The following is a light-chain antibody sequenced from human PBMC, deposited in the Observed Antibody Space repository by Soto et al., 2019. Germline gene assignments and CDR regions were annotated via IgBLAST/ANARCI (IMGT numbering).Light chain of an antibody. Sequence: IVMTQSPATLSVSPGERATLSCRASQSVGRSLAWYQQKPGQAPRLLMYGTSARATGIPATFSGSGSGTEFTLTISSLQSEDFAIYYCQQYTDLPRTFGQGTKVDIK. J-gene: IGKJ1*01. V-gene: IGKV3D-15*01. CDR2: GTS. CDR1: QSVGRS. CDR3: QQYTDLPRT.